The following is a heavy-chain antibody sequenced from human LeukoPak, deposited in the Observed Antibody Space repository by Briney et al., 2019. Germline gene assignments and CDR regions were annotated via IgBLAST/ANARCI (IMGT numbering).Heavy chain of an antibody. Sequence: ASVKVSCKASGYTFTSYAMNWVRQAPGQGLEWMGWINAGNGNTKYSQKFQGRVTITRDTSASTAYMELSSLRSEDTAVYYCARVWGYYGSGSLPYSAYYDYWGQGTLVTVSS. J-gene: IGHJ4*02. D-gene: IGHD3-10*01. V-gene: IGHV1-3*01. CDR3: ARVWGYYGSGSLPYSAYYDY. CDR2: INAGNGNT. CDR1: GYTFTSYA.